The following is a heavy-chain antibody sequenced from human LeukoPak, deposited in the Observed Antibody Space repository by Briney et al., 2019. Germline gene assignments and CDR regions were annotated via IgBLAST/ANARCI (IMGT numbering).Heavy chain of an antibody. CDR1: GYTLTELS. V-gene: IGHV1-24*01. CDR3: ATVLGGITGTTPEGYYFDY. CDR2: FEPEDGET. Sequence: ASVTLSCKVSGYTLTELSMHWVRQAPGKGLECMGGFEPEDGETIYAQKFQGRVTMTEDTSTDTAYMELSSLRSEDTAVYYCATVLGGITGTTPEGYYFDYWGQGTLVTVSS. D-gene: IGHD1-20*01. J-gene: IGHJ4*02.